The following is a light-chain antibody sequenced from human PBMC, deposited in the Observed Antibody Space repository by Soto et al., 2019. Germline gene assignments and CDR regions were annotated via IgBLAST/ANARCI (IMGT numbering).Light chain of an antibody. V-gene: IGKV3-11*01. CDR1: QSVSRN. CDR3: QQRSNWPPIT. J-gene: IGKJ5*01. Sequence: EMGMTQSPATLSVSPGERATLSCRASQSVSRNLAWYQHKPGQAPRLLIYGASIRATGIPARFSGSGSETDFTLTISSLEPEDFAVYYCQQRSNWPPITFGQGTRLEIK. CDR2: GAS.